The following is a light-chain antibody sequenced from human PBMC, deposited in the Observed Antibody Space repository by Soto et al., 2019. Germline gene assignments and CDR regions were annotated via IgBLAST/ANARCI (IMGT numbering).Light chain of an antibody. CDR2: EVT. V-gene: IGLV2-8*01. J-gene: IGLJ1*01. CDR1: SDDIGTYEY. Sequence: THPSSGPRSPGQSITISCTGSSDDIGTYEYISWHQQHPGKAPKLMIYEVTIRPSGVSDRFSGSKSGNTASLTVSGLQAEDEADYYCSSYTGGNPSYVFGTGTKV. CDR3: SSYTGGNPSYV.